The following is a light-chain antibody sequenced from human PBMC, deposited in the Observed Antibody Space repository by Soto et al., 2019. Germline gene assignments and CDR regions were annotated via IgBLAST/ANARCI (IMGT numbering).Light chain of an antibody. Sequence: SSELTQPPSVSVAPGQTARINCGGNNIGSNSVHWYQQKPGQAPVLVVYDDSDRPAGIPARFSGSNSGNTATLTISGVEAGDEADYYCQVWDSTTDHRVFGGGTKLTV. CDR2: DDS. J-gene: IGLJ3*02. CDR3: QVWDSTTDHRV. CDR1: NIGSNS. V-gene: IGLV3-21*02.